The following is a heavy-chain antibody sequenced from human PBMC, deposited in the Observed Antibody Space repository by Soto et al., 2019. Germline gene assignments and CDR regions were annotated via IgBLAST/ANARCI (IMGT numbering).Heavy chain of an antibody. V-gene: IGHV3-23*01. CDR3: AKDTVGGYSFWSGYYSDGLDV. Sequence: EVKLLESGGGLAQPGGSLRLSCVGSGFTFDSYAISWVRQAPGERLQWIAAISGSAYGTDYAHSVRGRFTISRDNAKTTVHLQMDSLRVEDTAVYFCAKDTVGGYSFWSGYYSDGLDVWGQGTLVTVS. CDR1: GFTFDSYA. J-gene: IGHJ3*01. D-gene: IGHD3-3*01. CDR2: ISGSAYGT.